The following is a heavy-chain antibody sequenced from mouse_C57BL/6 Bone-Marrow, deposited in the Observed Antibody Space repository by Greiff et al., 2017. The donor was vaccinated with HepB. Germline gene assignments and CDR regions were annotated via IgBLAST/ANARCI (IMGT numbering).Heavy chain of an antibody. CDR3: AKTAQVSFAY. D-gene: IGHD3-2*02. Sequence: VQRVESGPELVKPGASVKISCKASGYAFSSSWMNWVKQRPGKGLEWIGLIYPGDGDTNYNGKFKGKATLTADKSSSTAYMQLSSLTSEDSAVYFCAKTAQVSFAYWGQGTLVTVSA. J-gene: IGHJ3*01. CDR2: IYPGDGDT. V-gene: IGHV1-82*01. CDR1: GYAFSSSW.